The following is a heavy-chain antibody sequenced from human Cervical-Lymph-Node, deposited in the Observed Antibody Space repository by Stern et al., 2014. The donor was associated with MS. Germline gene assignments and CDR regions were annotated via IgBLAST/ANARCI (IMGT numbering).Heavy chain of an antibody. CDR1: GYTFTSYY. D-gene: IGHD1-26*01. V-gene: IGHV1-46*01. J-gene: IGHJ3*02. CDR3: ARVGWELLDAFDI. CDR2: INPSGGST. Sequence: QVQLVESGAEVEKPGASVKVSCKASGYTFTSYYMHWVRQAPGQGLEWMGIINPSGGSTSYAQKFQGRVTMTRDTSTSTVYMELSSLRSEDTAVYYCARVGWELLDAFDIWGQGTMVTVS.